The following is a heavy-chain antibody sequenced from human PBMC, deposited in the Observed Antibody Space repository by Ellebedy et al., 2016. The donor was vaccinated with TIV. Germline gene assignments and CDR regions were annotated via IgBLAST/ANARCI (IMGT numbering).Heavy chain of an antibody. V-gene: IGHV1-46*01. CDR3: ARDERDGYYYDSSYGYGMDV. J-gene: IGHJ6*02. CDR1: GYTFTSYY. Sequence: ASVKVSCXASGYTFTSYYMHWVRQAPGQGLEWMGIINPSGGSTSYAQKFQGRVTITADESTSTAYMELSSLRSEDTAVYYCARDERDGYYYDSSYGYGMDVWGQGTTVTVSS. CDR2: INPSGGST. D-gene: IGHD3-22*01.